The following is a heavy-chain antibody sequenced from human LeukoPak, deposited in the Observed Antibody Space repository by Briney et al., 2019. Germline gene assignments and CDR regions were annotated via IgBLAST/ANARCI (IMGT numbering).Heavy chain of an antibody. D-gene: IGHD3-10*01. Sequence: PGGSLRLSCAASGFTVSSNYMSWVRQAPGKGLEWVSVIYSGGSTYYADSVKGRFTISRDNSKNTLYLQMNSLRAEDTAVYYCARAAGDYYGSGSPNYFDYWGQGTLVTVSS. CDR2: IYSGGST. CDR3: ARAAGDYYGSGSPNYFDY. V-gene: IGHV3-53*01. J-gene: IGHJ4*02. CDR1: GFTVSSNY.